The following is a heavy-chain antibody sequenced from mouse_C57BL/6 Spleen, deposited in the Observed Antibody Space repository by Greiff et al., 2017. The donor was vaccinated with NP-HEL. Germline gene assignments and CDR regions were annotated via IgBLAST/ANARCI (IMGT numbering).Heavy chain of an antibody. J-gene: IGHJ2*01. CDR1: GFTFSDYG. D-gene: IGHD1-1*01. CDR3: ARGFYYYSSDYFDY. CDR2: ISSGSSTI. Sequence: EVKLVESGGGLVKPGGSLKLSCAASGFTFSDYGMHWVRQAPEKGLEWVAYISSGSSTIYYADTVKGRFTISRDNAKNTLFLQMTSLRSEDTAMYYCARGFYYYSSDYFDYWGQGTTLTVSS. V-gene: IGHV5-17*01.